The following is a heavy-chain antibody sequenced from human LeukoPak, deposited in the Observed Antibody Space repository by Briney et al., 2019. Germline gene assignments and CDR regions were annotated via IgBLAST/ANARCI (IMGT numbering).Heavy chain of an antibody. Sequence: SETLSLTCTVSGGSISSYYWSWIRQPAGEALEWIGRIYSSGSTNYNPSLKSRVSISVDTSKSQFSLQVRSVTAADTAVYYCARGASNIYYYYMDVWGTGTTVIVSS. V-gene: IGHV4-4*07. CDR3: ARGASNIYYYYMDV. CDR1: GGSISSYY. D-gene: IGHD4-11*01. CDR2: IYSSGST. J-gene: IGHJ6*03.